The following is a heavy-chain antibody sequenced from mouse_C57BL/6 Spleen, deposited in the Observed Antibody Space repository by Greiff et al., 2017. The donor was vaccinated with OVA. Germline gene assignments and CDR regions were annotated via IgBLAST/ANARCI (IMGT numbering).Heavy chain of an antibody. Sequence: VQLQQSGPGLVQPSQSLSITCTVSGFSLTSYGVHWVRQSPGKGLEWLGVIWRGGSTDYNAAFMSRLSITKDNSKSQVFFKMNSLQADDTAIYYCAKVGTVVATRYAMDYWGQGTSVTVSS. V-gene: IGHV2-5*01. CDR1: GFSLTSYG. CDR2: IWRGGST. J-gene: IGHJ4*01. CDR3: AKVGTVVATRYAMDY. D-gene: IGHD1-1*01.